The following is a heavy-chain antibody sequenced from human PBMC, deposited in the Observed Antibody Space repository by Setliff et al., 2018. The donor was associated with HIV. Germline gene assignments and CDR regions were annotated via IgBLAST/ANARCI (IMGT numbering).Heavy chain of an antibody. CDR3: AKLLSRGHSGSFGDF. CDR2: INPDGSHR. D-gene: IGHD5-12*01. J-gene: IGHJ4*02. V-gene: IGHV3-7*03. Sequence: LRLSCAASGFTFTISWMNWVRQAPGKGLEWVANINPDGSHRDYVDSVKGRFTISRDNAKNSLYLQMNSLRAEDTAVYYCAKLLSRGHSGSFGDFWGQGSLVTVSS. CDR1: GFTFTISW.